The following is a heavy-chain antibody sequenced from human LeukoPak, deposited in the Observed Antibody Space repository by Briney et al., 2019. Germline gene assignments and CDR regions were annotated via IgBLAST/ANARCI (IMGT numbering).Heavy chain of an antibody. Sequence: GGSLRLSCAASGFTFSSYAMHWVRQAPGKGLEWVAVISYDGSNKYYADSVKGRFTISRDNSKNTLYLQMNSLRAEDTAVYYCARDEIGWELLELSDAFDIWGQGTMVTVSS. CDR1: GFTFSSYA. V-gene: IGHV3-30-3*01. CDR3: ARDEIGWELLELSDAFDI. CDR2: ISYDGSNK. D-gene: IGHD1-26*01. J-gene: IGHJ3*02.